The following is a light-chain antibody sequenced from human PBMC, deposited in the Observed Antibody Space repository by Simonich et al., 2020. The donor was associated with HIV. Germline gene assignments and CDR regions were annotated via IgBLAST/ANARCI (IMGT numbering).Light chain of an antibody. J-gene: IGKJ4*01. Sequence: EIVMTQSPATLSVSLGERATLSCRASQSVSSNLAWYQQKPGQAPRLLIYGASTRATGIPARFSGSGSGTEFTLTISSVQSEDCAVYYCQQYNKRPLTFGGGTKVEIK. CDR3: QQYNKRPLT. V-gene: IGKV3-15*01. CDR2: GAS. CDR1: QSVSSN.